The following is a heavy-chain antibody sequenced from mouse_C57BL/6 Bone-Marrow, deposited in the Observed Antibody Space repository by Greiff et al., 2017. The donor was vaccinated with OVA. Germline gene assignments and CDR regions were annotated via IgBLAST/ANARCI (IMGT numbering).Heavy chain of an antibody. D-gene: IGHD2-4*01. CDR1: GFTFSSYA. Sequence: EVKLVESGAGLVKPGGSLKLSCAASGFTFSSYAMSWVRQTPEKRLEWVAYISSGGDYIYYADTVKGRFTISRDNARNTLYLQMSSLKSEDTAMYYCTRYRYDYPLAYWGQGTLVTVSA. V-gene: IGHV5-9-1*02. J-gene: IGHJ3*01. CDR2: ISSGGDYI. CDR3: TRYRYDYPLAY.